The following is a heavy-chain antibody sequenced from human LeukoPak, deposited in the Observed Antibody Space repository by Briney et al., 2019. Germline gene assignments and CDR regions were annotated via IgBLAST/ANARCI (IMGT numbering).Heavy chain of an antibody. CDR1: GFTFSSYR. CDR2: ISSSSSTI. J-gene: IGHJ4*02. Sequence: GGSLRLSCAASGFTFSSYRMNWVRQAPGKGLEWVSYISSSSSTIYYADSVKGRFTISRDNAKNSLYLEMNSLRAEDTAVYYCGRWGVEAGIDDWGQGTLVIVSS. CDR3: GRWGVEAGIDD. D-gene: IGHD6-13*01. V-gene: IGHV3-48*04.